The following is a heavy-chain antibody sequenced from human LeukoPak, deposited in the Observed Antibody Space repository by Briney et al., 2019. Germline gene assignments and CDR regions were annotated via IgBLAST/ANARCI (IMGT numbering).Heavy chain of an antibody. CDR1: GFTFSSYS. J-gene: IGHJ4*02. V-gene: IGHV3-21*01. CDR2: ISSSSYI. D-gene: IGHD3-22*01. CDR3: ARDQADTYYYDSSGYYPRGIDY. Sequence: GGSLRLSCAASGFTFSSYSMNWVRQAPGKGLEWVSSISSSSYIYYADSVKGRFTISRDNAKNSLYLQMNSLRAEDTAVYYCARDQADTYYYDSSGYYPRGIDYWGQGTLVTVSS.